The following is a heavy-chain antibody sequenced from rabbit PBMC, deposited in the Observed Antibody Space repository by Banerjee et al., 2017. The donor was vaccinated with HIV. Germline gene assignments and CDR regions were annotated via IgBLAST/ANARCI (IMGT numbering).Heavy chain of an antibody. J-gene: IGHJ3*01. CDR1: GFDFSSYG. Sequence: QLVESGGGLVQPGGSLKLSCKASGFDFSSYGVSWVRQAPGKGLEWIGYIDPVFGSTYYASWVNGRFTISSHNAQNTLDLQLDSLTAADTATYFCVRGASSSGYYSLWGQGTLVTVS. CDR3: VRGASSSGYYSL. CDR2: IDPVFGST. D-gene: IGHD1-1*01. V-gene: IGHV1S7*01.